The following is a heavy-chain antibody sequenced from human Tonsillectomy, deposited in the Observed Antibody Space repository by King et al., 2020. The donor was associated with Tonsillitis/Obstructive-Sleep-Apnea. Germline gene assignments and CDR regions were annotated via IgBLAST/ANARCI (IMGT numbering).Heavy chain of an antibody. CDR1: GGSISSGGYY. Sequence: VQLQESGPGLVKPSQTLSLTCTVSGGSISSGGYYWSWIRQHPGKGLEWIGYIYYSGSTYYNPSLKSRVTISVYTSKNQFSLKLSSVTAADTAVYYCARVIVVVPAAMKRAFDIWGQGTMVTVSS. V-gene: IGHV4-31*03. D-gene: IGHD2-2*01. CDR3: ARVIVVVPAAMKRAFDI. J-gene: IGHJ3*02. CDR2: IYYSGST.